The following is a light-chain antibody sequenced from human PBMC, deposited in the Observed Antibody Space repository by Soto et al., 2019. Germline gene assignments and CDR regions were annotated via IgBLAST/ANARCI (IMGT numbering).Light chain of an antibody. CDR1: QSISSSF. CDR3: QKYGTSPLT. Sequence: EIVWTQSPGTLSLSPGERATLSCRASQSISSSFLAWYQQKPGQAPRLLIYDASSRANGIPDRFSGSGSGTDFTLTISRLEPEDFAVYYCQKYGTSPLTFGGGTKVEIK. J-gene: IGKJ4*02. V-gene: IGKV3-20*01. CDR2: DAS.